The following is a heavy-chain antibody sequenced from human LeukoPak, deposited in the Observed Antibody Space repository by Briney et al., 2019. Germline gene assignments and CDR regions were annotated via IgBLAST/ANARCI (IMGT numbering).Heavy chain of an antibody. J-gene: IGHJ6*02. CDR2: ISYDGSNK. V-gene: IGHV3-30-3*01. CDR1: GFTFSSYA. Sequence: GGSLSLSCAASGFTFSSYAMHWVRQAPGKGLEWVAVISYDGSNKYYADSVKGRFTISRDNSKNTLYLQMNSLRAEDTAVYYCARGIAVAGDYYYYGMDVWGQGTTVTVSS. D-gene: IGHD6-19*01. CDR3: ARGIAVAGDYYYYGMDV.